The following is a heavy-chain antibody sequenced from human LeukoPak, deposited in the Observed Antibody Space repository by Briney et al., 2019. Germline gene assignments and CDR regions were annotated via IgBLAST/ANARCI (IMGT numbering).Heavy chain of an antibody. CDR2: IYYSGTT. CDR3: ARQSSDYYYYYIDV. J-gene: IGHJ6*03. V-gene: IGHV4-39*01. Sequence: SETLSLTCTVSGGSISSSHYYWGWLRQSPGKGLEWSVSIYYSGTTYYNPSLESRVTISDDKSKNLFSLMLTSLTAADKAVYYCARQSSDYYYYYIDVWGEGTPVIVSS. CDR1: GGSISSSHYY.